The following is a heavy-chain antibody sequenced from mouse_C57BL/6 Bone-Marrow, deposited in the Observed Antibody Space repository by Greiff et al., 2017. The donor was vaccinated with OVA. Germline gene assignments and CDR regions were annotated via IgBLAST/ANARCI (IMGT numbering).Heavy chain of an antibody. Sequence: VQLQQPGAELVKPGASVKLSCKASGYTFTSYWMHWVKQRPGRGLEWIGKIDPTSGGTNYNEKFKSKATLTVDKPSSTAYMQLSSLTSEDAAVYYCASEYYGSSRYAMDYWGQGTSVTVSS. CDR2: IDPTSGGT. J-gene: IGHJ4*01. D-gene: IGHD1-1*01. CDR1: GYTFTSYW. CDR3: ASEYYGSSRYAMDY. V-gene: IGHV1-72*01.